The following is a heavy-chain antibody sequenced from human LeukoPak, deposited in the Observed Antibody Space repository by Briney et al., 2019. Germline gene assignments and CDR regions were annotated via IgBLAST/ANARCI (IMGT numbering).Heavy chain of an antibody. Sequence: ASVKVSCKASGYTFTSYAMHWVRQAPGQRLEWMGWINAGNGNTKYSQKFQGRVTITRDTSASTAYMELSSLRSEDTAVYYCARDQSSSGWYLNWFDPWGQGTLVTVSS. V-gene: IGHV1-3*01. CDR2: INAGNGNT. J-gene: IGHJ5*02. CDR3: ARDQSSSGWYLNWFDP. CDR1: GYTFTSYA. D-gene: IGHD6-19*01.